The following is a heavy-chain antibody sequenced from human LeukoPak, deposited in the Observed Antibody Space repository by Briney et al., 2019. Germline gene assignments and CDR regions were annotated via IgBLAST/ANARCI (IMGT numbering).Heavy chain of an antibody. CDR2: INWNGGST. CDR1: GFTFDDYG. Sequence: GGSLRLSCAVSGFTFDDYGVSWVRQAPGKELEWVSGINWNGGSTGYADSVKGRFTISRDNAKKSVYLKMNSLRDEDTALYYCARDYCGGDCYPFDYWGQGTLVTVSS. V-gene: IGHV3-20*04. J-gene: IGHJ4*02. CDR3: ARDYCGGDCYPFDY. D-gene: IGHD2-21*02.